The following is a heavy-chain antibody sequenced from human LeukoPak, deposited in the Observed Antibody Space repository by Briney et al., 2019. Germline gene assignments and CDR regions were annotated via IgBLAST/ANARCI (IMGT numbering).Heavy chain of an antibody. V-gene: IGHV3-74*01. J-gene: IGHJ5*02. D-gene: IGHD3-3*01. Sequence: GGSLRLSCAASGFTFSSYWMHRVRQAPGKGLVWVSRINSDGSSTSYADSVKGRFTISRDNAKNSLYLQMNSLRAEDTAVYYCARDLPPYDFWSGYHRPGWFDPWGQGTLVTVSS. CDR2: INSDGSST. CDR3: ARDLPPYDFWSGYHRPGWFDP. CDR1: GFTFSSYW.